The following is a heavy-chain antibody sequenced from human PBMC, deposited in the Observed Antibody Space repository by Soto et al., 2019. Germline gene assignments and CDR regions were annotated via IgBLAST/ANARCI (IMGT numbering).Heavy chain of an antibody. CDR3: ANTNYNPSLKSRVTISVDTSKSQCSLELSCVTAEDTAVYYCARDFTRVPPGYCSSTSCYGDDAFDI. CDR1: GYTFTSYG. Sequence: GASVKVSCKASGYTFTSYGISWVRQAPGQGLEWMGWISAYNGNTNYAQKLQGRVTMTTDTSTSTAYMELRSLRSDDTAVYYCANTNYNPSLKSRVTISVDTSKSQCSLELSCVTAEDTAVYYCARDFTRVPPGYCSSTSCYGDDAFDIWGQGTMVTVSS. J-gene: IGHJ3*02. CDR2: ISAYNGNT. V-gene: IGHV1-18*01. D-gene: IGHD3-10*01.